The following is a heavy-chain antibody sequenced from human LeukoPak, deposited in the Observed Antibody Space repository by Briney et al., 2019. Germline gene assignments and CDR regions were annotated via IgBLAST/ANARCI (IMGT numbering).Heavy chain of an antibody. Sequence: GGSLRLSCAASGFTFSSYAMSWVRQAPGKGLEWVSAISGSGGSTYYADSVKGRFTISRDNSKNTLYLQMNSLRAEDTAVYYCAPPFRSRSSWYYADYWGQGTLVTVSS. V-gene: IGHV3-23*01. D-gene: IGHD6-13*01. CDR2: ISGSGGST. CDR3: APPFRSRSSWYYADY. J-gene: IGHJ4*02. CDR1: GFTFSSYA.